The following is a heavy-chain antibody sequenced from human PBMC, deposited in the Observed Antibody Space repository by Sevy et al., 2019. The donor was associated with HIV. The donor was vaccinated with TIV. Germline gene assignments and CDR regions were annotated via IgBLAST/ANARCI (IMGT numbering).Heavy chain of an antibody. J-gene: IGHJ4*02. V-gene: IGHV4-39*01. CDR2: IYYSGST. Sequence: SETLSLTCTVSGGSISSSSYYWGWIRQPPGKGLEWIGSIYYSGSTYYNPSLKSRVTISVDTSKNQFSLKLSSVTAADTAVYYCARSDERLWFGETRTHDYWGQGTLVTVSS. CDR3: ARSDERLWFGETRTHDY. CDR1: GGSISSSSYY. D-gene: IGHD3-10*01.